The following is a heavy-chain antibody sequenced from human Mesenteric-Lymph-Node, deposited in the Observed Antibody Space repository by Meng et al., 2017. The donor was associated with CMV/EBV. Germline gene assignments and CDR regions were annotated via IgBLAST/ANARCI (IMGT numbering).Heavy chain of an antibody. CDR3: ARDLYYSVRGVMSYGMDV. D-gene: IGHD3-10*01. V-gene: IGHV3-13*03. Sequence: GGSLRLSCAACGFTFSSYDMHWVRQATGKGLEWVSAIGTAGDTYYPGSVKGQFTISRENAKNSLYLQINSLRAEDTAVYYCARDLYYSVRGVMSYGMDVWGQGTTVTVSS. CDR1: GFTFSSYD. CDR2: IGTAGDT. J-gene: IGHJ6*02.